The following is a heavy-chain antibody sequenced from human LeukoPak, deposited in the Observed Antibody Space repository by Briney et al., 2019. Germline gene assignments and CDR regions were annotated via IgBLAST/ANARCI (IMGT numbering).Heavy chain of an antibody. CDR1: GGSISSSSYY. V-gene: IGHV4-39*07. D-gene: IGHD3-10*01. Sequence: PSETLSLTCTVSGGSISSSSYYWGWIRQPPGKGLEWIGSIYYSGSTYYNPSLKSRVTISVVTSKNQFSLKLSSVTAADTAVYYCARDSGKYYYGSGSYYLFDYWGQGTLVTVSS. CDR3: ARDSGKYYYGSGSYYLFDY. CDR2: IYYSGST. J-gene: IGHJ4*02.